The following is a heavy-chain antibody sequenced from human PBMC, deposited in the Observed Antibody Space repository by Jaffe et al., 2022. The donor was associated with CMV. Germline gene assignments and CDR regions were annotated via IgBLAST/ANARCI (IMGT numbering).Heavy chain of an antibody. CDR2: ISSSGSTI. Sequence: EVQLVESGGGLVQPGGSLRLSCAASGFTFSSYEMNWVRQAPGKGLEWVSYISSSGSTIYYADSVKGRFTISRDNAKNSLYLQMNSLRAEDTAVYYCARDGDCTNGVCSQEFDYWGQGTLVTVSS. D-gene: IGHD2-8*01. V-gene: IGHV3-48*03. J-gene: IGHJ4*02. CDR3: ARDGDCTNGVCSQEFDY. CDR1: GFTFSSYE.